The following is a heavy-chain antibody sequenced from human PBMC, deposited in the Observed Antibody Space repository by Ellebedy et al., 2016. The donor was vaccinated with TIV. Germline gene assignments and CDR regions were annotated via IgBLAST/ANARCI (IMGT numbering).Heavy chain of an antibody. CDR1: GGTFSSYS. V-gene: IGHV1-69*04. J-gene: IGHJ3*02. CDR3: ARAPPPRGDRSADAFDI. D-gene: IGHD7-27*01. Sequence: AASVKVSCKASGGTFSSYSINWVRQAPGQGLEWMGRIIPILDITNYAQNFQGRVTITADKSTRTAYMELSSLRSEETAVYYCARAPPPRGDRSADAFDIWGQGTMVTVSS. CDR2: IIPILDIT.